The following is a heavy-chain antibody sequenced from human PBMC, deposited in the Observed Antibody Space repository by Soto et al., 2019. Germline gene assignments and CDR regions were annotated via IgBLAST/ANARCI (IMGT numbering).Heavy chain of an antibody. J-gene: IGHJ4*02. CDR1: GYTFTSYA. CDR2: INAGNGNT. CDR3: AREEGYYGSGSYHN. V-gene: IGHV1-3*01. D-gene: IGHD3-10*01. Sequence: ASVKVSCTASGYTFTSYAMHWVRQAPGQRLEWMGWINAGNGNTKYSQKFQDRVTITRDTSASTAYMELSSLRSEDTAVYYCAREEGYYGSGSYHNWGQGTLVTVS.